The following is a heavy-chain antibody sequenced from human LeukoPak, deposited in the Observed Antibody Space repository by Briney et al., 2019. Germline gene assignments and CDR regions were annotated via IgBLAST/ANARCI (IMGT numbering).Heavy chain of an antibody. V-gene: IGHV1-69*13. J-gene: IGHJ6*02. CDR3: ARTDGSGSYYPSRYYYYGMDV. CDR2: IIPIFGTA. D-gene: IGHD3-10*01. CDR1: GGTFRSYA. Sequence: SVKVSCKASGGTFRSYAISWVRQAPGQGLEWMGGIIPIFGTANYAQKFQGRVTITADESTSTAYMELSSLRSEDTAVYYCARTDGSGSYYPSRYYYYGMDVWGQGTTVTVSS.